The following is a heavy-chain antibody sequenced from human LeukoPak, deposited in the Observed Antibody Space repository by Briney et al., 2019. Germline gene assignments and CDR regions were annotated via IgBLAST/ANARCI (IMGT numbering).Heavy chain of an antibody. CDR2: IYSGGST. CDR1: GFTVSSNY. V-gene: IGHV3-66*01. D-gene: IGHD5-18*01. J-gene: IGHJ4*02. CDR3: ARDLPTAMVTNFFDY. Sequence: GGSLRLPCAASGFTVSSNYMSWVRQAPGKGLEWVSVIYSGGSTYYADSVKGRFTISRDNSKNTLYLQMNSLRAEDTAVYYCARDLPTAMVTNFFDYWGQGTLVTVSS.